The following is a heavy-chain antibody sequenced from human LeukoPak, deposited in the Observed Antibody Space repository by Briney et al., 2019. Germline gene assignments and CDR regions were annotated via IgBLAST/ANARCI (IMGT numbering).Heavy chain of an antibody. J-gene: IGHJ4*02. CDR1: GASISSNNW. CDR2: IFHGGNT. Sequence: PSGTLSLACDVSGASISSNNWWSWVRQPPGKGLEWIGEIFHGGNTNYNSSLKSRVTISVDKSNNQFSLKLSSVTAADTAVYYCARNKESNSWYPVFDYWGQGTLVTVSS. V-gene: IGHV4-4*02. CDR3: ARNKESNSWYPVFDY. D-gene: IGHD6-13*01.